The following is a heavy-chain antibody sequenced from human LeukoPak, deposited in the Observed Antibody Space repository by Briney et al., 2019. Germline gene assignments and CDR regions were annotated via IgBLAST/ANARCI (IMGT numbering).Heavy chain of an antibody. CDR1: GFTFSSYW. Sequence: GGSLRLSCAASGFTFSSYWMTWVRQAPGKGLEWVANIKQDGSEKYYVDSVKGRFTISRDNAKNSLYLQMNSLRAEDTAVYYCARDSAYYSTSSFVDYWGQGTLVTVSS. CDR2: IKQDGSEK. CDR3: ARDSAYYSTSSFVDY. D-gene: IGHD6-6*01. J-gene: IGHJ4*02. V-gene: IGHV3-7*01.